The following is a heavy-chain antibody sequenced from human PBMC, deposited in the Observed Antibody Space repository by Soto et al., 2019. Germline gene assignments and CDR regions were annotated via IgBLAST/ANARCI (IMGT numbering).Heavy chain of an antibody. J-gene: IGHJ6*02. CDR2: IYNDGTT. Sequence: GGSLRLSGAASGLPVAGSYIAWVRQAPGKGLEWASVIYNDGTTYYSQSVEGRFTISRDTSKNTLYLQMDRLRDEDTAVYYCVRPLPSGQTHARDVWGQGTTVTVSS. CDR3: VRPLPSGQTHARDV. D-gene: IGHD3-10*01. CDR1: GLPVAGSY. V-gene: IGHV3-53*01.